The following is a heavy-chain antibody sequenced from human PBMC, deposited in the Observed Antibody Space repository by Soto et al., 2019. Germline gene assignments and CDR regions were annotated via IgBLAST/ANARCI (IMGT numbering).Heavy chain of an antibody. CDR1: GFTFSSYT. J-gene: IGHJ4*02. CDR2: ISSSSTYR. CDR3: ARAQGFGELRGDY. Sequence: PGGSLRLSCAASGFTFSSYTMNWVRQAPGKGLEWVSSISSSSTYRYYADSLKGRFTISRDNAKNSLYLQMNSLRAEDTAVYYCARAQGFGELRGDYWGQGTLVTVSS. V-gene: IGHV3-21*01. D-gene: IGHD3-10*01.